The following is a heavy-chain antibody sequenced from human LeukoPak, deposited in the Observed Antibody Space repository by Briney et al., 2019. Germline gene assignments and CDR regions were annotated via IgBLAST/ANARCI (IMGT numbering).Heavy chain of an antibody. J-gene: IGHJ4*02. Sequence: SVKVSCKASGYTFTSYAISWVRQAPGQGLEWMGGIIPIFGTANYAQKFQGRVTITADKSTSTAYMELSSLRSEDTAVYYCARVGSGSYGNGADYWGQGTLVTVSS. CDR2: IIPIFGTA. CDR1: GYTFTSYA. D-gene: IGHD1-26*01. V-gene: IGHV1-69*06. CDR3: ARVGSGSYGNGADY.